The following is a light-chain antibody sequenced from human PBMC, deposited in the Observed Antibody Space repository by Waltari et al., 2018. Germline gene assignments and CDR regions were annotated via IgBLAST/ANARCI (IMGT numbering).Light chain of an antibody. J-gene: IGKJ1*01. CDR1: QSVSRW. CDR2: CAS. CDR3: QKYGTLPAT. V-gene: IGKV3-20*01. Sequence: EIVLTQSPGTLSLSPGERATLSCRASQSVSRWLAWYQQKPGQPPRLLIYCASSRANGIPDRFSGSGSGTDFSLTISRLEPEEAAVYYCQKYGTLPATFGQGTKVEVK.